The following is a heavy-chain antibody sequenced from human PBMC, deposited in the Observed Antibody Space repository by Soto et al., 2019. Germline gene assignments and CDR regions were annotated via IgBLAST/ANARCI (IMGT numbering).Heavy chain of an antibody. CDR1: GGSISSGGYY. Sequence: QVQLQESGPGQVKPSQTLSLTCTVSGGSISSGGYYWSWIRQHPGKGLEWIGYIYYSGSTYYNPSLKSRVTIAVDTSKNQFSLKLSSVTAADTAVYYCARGDGSSGSYRGYRWGQGTLVTVSS. CDR2: IYYSGST. V-gene: IGHV4-31*03. D-gene: IGHD3-10*01. CDR3: ARGDGSSGSYRGYR. J-gene: IGHJ4*02.